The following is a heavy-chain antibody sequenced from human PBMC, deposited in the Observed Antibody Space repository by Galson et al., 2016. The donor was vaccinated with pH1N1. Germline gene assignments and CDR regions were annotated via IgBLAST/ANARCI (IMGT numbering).Heavy chain of an antibody. Sequence: SLRLSCAASGFTFRSYAMSWVRQAPGKGLEWVSVIYSGGSSTYYVDSVKGRFTMSRDNSKNTLYLQMNSLRAEDTAVYYCAKGGSSSWYVYHYYMDVWGKGTTVTVSS. V-gene: IGHV3-23*03. CDR3: AKGGSSSWYVYHYYMDV. J-gene: IGHJ6*03. CDR1: GFTFRSYA. CDR2: IYSGGSST. D-gene: IGHD6-13*01.